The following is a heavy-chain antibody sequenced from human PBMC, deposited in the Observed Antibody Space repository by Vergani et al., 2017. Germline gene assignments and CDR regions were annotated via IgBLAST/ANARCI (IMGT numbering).Heavy chain of an antibody. V-gene: IGHV3-9*01. D-gene: IGHD3-10*01. Sequence: EVQLVESGGGLVQPGRFLRLSCAASGFTFDDYAMHWVRQAPGKGLEWVSGISWNSGSIGYADSVKGRFTISRDNAKNSLYLQMNSLRAEDTGLYYCANGGRERWFGELRAWGQGTLVTVSS. CDR1: GFTFDDYA. CDR2: ISWNSGSI. J-gene: IGHJ5*02. CDR3: ANGGRERWFGELRA.